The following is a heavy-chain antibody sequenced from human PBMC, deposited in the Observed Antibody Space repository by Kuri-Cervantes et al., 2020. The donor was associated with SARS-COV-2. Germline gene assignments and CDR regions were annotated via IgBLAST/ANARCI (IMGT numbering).Heavy chain of an antibody. CDR3: VRDGDHWNFDY. J-gene: IGHJ4*02. CDR2: INPDGSYT. D-gene: IGHD1-1*01. CDR1: GFTFSGHW. Sequence: LSLTCAASGFTFSGHWIHWVRQAPGKGLVWASRINPDGSYTNNADSVKGRFTLSRDNAKNMLFLQMNSLRAEDTAVYYCVRDGDHWNFDYWGQGTLGTVPS. V-gene: IGHV3-74*01.